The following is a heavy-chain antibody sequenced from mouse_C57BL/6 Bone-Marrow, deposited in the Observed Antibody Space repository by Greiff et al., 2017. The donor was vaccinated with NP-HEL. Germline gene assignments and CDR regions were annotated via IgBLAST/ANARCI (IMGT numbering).Heavy chain of an antibody. CDR3: ARGGGWYFDV. V-gene: IGHV3-6*01. J-gene: IGHJ1*03. Sequence: EVQRVESGPGLVKPSQSLSLTCSVTGYSITSGYYWNWIRQFPGNKLEWMGYISYDGSNNYNPSLKNRISITRDTSKNQFFLKLNSVTTEDTATYYCARGGGWYFDVWGTGTTVTVSS. CDR1: GYSITSGYY. CDR2: ISYDGSN.